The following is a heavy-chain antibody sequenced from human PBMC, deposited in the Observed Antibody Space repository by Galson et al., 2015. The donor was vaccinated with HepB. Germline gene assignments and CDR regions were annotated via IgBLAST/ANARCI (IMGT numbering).Heavy chain of an antibody. Sequence: SLRLSCAASGFTFSSYGMHWVRQAPGKGLEWVAVISYDGSNKYYADSVKGRFTISRDNSKNTLYLQMNSLRAEDTAVYYCAKVVGRGSYAGWYFDLWGRGTLVTVSS. J-gene: IGHJ2*01. V-gene: IGHV3-30*18. D-gene: IGHD1-26*01. CDR1: GFTFSSYG. CDR2: ISYDGSNK. CDR3: AKVVGRGSYAGWYFDL.